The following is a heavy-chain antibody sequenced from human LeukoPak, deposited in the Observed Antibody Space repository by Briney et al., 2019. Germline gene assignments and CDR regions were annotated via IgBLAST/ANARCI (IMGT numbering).Heavy chain of an antibody. V-gene: IGHV3-23*01. CDR3: ARGWGRSSSIDC. D-gene: IGHD6-13*01. J-gene: IGHJ4*02. CDR2: ISGTGSST. CDR1: GFTFSSYA. Sequence: PGGCLRLSCAASGFTFSSYAMSWVRQAPGKGLEWVSAISGTGSSTYYADSARGRFTISRDNSKNTLYLQMNSLRAEDTAVYYCARGWGRSSSIDCWGQGTLVTVSS.